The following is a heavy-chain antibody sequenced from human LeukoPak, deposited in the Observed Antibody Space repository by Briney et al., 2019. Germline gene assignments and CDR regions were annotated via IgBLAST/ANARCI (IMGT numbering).Heavy chain of an antibody. CDR3: AKRLVVGATADAFDI. CDR2: ISSSGGST. V-gene: IGHV3-23*01. Sequence: GGSLRLSCAASGFTFNNYAMSWVRQAPGKGLEWVSAISSSGGSTHYADSGRGQATISRDNSKNTLYLQMSSLRAEDTAMYYCAKRLVVGATADAFDIRGQGTPGTISS. D-gene: IGHD1-26*01. J-gene: IGHJ3*02. CDR1: GFTFNNYA.